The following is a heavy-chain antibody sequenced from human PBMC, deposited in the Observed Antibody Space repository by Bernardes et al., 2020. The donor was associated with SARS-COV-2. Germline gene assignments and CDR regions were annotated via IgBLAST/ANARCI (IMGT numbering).Heavy chain of an antibody. J-gene: IGHJ6*02. V-gene: IGHV3-48*01. CDR1: GSTFSTLD. D-gene: IGHD3-10*01. CDR2: ISSRASTI. Sequence: GGSLRLSCAASGSTFSTLDMHWVRRAPGKGLEWVSYISSRASTIHYADSVKGRFTISRDNAKNSLYLQMNSLRAEDTAVYYCARKTGHDYGMDVWGQGTTVTVSS. CDR3: ARKTGHDYGMDV.